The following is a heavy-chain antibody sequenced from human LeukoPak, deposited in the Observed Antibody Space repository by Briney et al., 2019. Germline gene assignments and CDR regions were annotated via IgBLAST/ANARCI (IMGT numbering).Heavy chain of an antibody. CDR1: GGSLSSYY. CDR3: AGDGYKTNWYFDL. CDR2: IYTSGST. J-gene: IGHJ2*01. Sequence: SETLSLTCTVSGGSLSSYYWNWIRQPAGKGLEWIGRIYTSGSTNYNPSLKSRVTISVDTSKNQFSLKLSSVTAADTAVYYCAGDGYKTNWYFDLWGRGTLVTVSS. V-gene: IGHV4-4*07. D-gene: IGHD5-24*01.